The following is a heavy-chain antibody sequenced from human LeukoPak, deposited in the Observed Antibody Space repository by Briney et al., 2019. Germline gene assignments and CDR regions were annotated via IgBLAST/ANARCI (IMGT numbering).Heavy chain of an antibody. V-gene: IGHV4-59*01. CDR3: AREVPCSSTSCYAMGWFDP. CDR2: IYYSGST. Sequence: PSETLSLTCTVSGGSISSYYWSWLRQPPGKGLEWIGYIYYSGSTNYNPSLKSRVTISVDTSKNQFPLKLSSVTAADTAVYYCAREVPCSSTSCYAMGWFDPWGQGTLVTVSS. CDR1: GGSISSYY. D-gene: IGHD2-2*01. J-gene: IGHJ5*02.